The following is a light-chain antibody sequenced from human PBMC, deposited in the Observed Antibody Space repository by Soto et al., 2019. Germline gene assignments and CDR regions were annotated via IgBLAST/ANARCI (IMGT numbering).Light chain of an antibody. CDR1: QSVSSY. CDR2: DAS. V-gene: IGKV3-11*01. CDR3: QQHSYWQIT. Sequence: EIVLTQSPVTLSLSPGERATLSCRASQSVSSYLVWYQQKPGQAPRLLIYDASNRATGIPARFSGSGSGTDFTLTISSLQLHPFAVTSCQQHSYWQITFGGGTKVEIK. J-gene: IGKJ4*01.